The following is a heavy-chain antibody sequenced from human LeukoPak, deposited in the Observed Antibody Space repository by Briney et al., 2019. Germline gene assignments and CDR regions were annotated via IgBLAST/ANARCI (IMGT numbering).Heavy chain of an antibody. Sequence: GGSLRLSCVASGFTFSSYWMHWVRQAPGEGLVWVSRINSDGSTTTYADSVKGRFTISRDNAKNTLYLQMNSLRVEDTAVYYCARSTTHPYYNYMDIWGKGTTVTLSS. CDR3: ARSTTHPYYNYMDI. V-gene: IGHV3-74*01. CDR2: INSDGSTT. J-gene: IGHJ6*03. D-gene: IGHD4-17*01. CDR1: GFTFSSYW.